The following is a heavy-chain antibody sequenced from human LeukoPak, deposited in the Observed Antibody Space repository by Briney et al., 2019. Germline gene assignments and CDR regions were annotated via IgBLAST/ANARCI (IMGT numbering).Heavy chain of an antibody. J-gene: IGHJ4*02. D-gene: IGHD3-22*01. CDR3: ARVDYDSSGFGYFDY. CDR1: GFTFSDYY. CDR2: ISSSGSTI. V-gene: IGHV3-11*01. Sequence: PGGSLGLSCAASGFTFSDYYMSWIRQAPGKGLEWVSYISSSGSTIYYADSVKGRFTISRDNAKNSLYLQMNSLRAEDTAVYYCARVDYDSSGFGYFDYWGQGTLVTVSS.